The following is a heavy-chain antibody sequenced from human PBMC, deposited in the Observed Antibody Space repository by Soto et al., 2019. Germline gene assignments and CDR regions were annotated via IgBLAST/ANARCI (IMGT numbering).Heavy chain of an antibody. CDR2: IYPGGVNI. V-gene: IGHV1-46*01. CDR3: ARDQSWHDLVCWFDP. D-gene: IGHD1-1*01. Sequence: ASVKVSCKAIGYSFTSHSMHWVRQAPGQGLEWMGTIYPGGVNIGYAQKFKGRVTMTKDTSTSTVYMELNSLTSEDTAVYYCARDQSWHDLVCWFDPWGQGTLVTVSS. CDR1: GYSFTSHS. J-gene: IGHJ5*02.